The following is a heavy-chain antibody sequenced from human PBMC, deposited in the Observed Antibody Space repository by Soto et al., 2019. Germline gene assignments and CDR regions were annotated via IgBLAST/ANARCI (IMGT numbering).Heavy chain of an antibody. V-gene: IGHV3-7*03. Sequence: HPGGSLRLSCAASGFTFSSYWMSWVRQAPGKGLEWVANIKQDGSEKYYVDSVKGRFTISRDNAKNSLYLQMNSLRAEDTAVYYCARLGAGDLDALDIWGQGTMVTLSS. CDR2: IKQDGSEK. CDR3: ARLGAGDLDALDI. D-gene: IGHD3-10*01. CDR1: GFTFSSYW. J-gene: IGHJ3*02.